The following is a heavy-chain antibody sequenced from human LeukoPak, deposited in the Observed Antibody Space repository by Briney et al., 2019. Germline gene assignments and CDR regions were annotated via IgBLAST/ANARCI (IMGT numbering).Heavy chain of an antibody. CDR2: IRYDGSNK. D-gene: IGHD5-24*01. J-gene: IGHJ1*01. CDR1: GFTFSSDG. CDR3: ARDSDDYNALPPLFQH. V-gene: IGHV3-30*02. Sequence: SGGSLRLSRAASGFTFSSDGLHWVRQAPGKGLEWVAFIRYDGSNKYYADSVKGRFTISRDNSKNTLYLQMNSLRAEDTAIYYCARDSDDYNALPPLFQHWGQGTLVTVSS.